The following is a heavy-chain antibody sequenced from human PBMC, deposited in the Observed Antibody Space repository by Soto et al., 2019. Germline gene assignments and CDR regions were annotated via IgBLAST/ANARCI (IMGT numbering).Heavy chain of an antibody. V-gene: IGHV1-2*04. CDR2: INPNSGGT. CDR1: GYTFTGYY. D-gene: IGHD6-13*01. J-gene: IGHJ3*02. Sequence: ASVKVSCKASGYTFTGYYMHWVRQAPGQGLEWMGWINPNSGGTNYAQKFQGWVTMTRDTSISTAYMELSRLRSDDTAVYYCARVGYSSSWYVAFDIWGQGTMVPSPQ. CDR3: ARVGYSSSWYVAFDI.